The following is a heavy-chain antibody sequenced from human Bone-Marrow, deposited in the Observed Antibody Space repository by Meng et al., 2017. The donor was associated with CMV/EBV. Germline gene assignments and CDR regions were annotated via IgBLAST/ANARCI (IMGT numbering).Heavy chain of an antibody. V-gene: IGHV4-39*07. Sequence: GSLRLSCNVSGGSIINSSYYWGWIRQSPGKGLEWIGTIYYSGSTYYNLSLKSRVTVSLDTSKNQFSLKVGSVTAADTAVYYCARENYYDSSGPPGLWGQGTLVTVSS. CDR2: IYYSGST. CDR1: GGSIINSSYY. D-gene: IGHD3-22*01. J-gene: IGHJ4*02. CDR3: ARENYYDSSGPPGL.